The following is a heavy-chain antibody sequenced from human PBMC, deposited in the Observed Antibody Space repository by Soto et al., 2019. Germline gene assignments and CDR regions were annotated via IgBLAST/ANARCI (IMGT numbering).Heavy chain of an antibody. V-gene: IGHV4-34*01. CDR2: INHSGST. J-gene: IGHJ6*03. CDR3: AREVGGSYRYNYYYYYMDV. Sequence: SETLSLTCAVYGGSFSGYYWSWIRQPPGKGLEWIGEINHSGSTNYNPSLKSRVTISVDTSKNQFSLKLSSVTAADTAVYYCAREVGGSYRYNYYYYYMDVWGKGTTVTVSS. CDR1: GGSFSGYY. D-gene: IGHD3-16*02.